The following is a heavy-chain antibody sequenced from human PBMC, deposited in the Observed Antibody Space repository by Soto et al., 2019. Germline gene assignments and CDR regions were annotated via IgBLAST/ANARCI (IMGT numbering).Heavy chain of an antibody. CDR3: ARDLFYDRDLGGFDP. Sequence: VQLVESGGGLIQPGGSLRLSCAASGFTVSSNYMSWVRQAPGKGLEWVSVIHSGGSTYYADSVKGRFTISSDNLKNTLYLQMNNLRADDTAVYCCARDLFYDRDLGGFDPWGQGTLVTVSS. CDR2: IHSGGST. D-gene: IGHD3-22*01. J-gene: IGHJ5*02. V-gene: IGHV3-53*01. CDR1: GFTVSSNY.